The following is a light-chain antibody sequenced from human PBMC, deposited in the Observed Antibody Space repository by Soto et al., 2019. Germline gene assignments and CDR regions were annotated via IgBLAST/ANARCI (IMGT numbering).Light chain of an antibody. V-gene: IGKV1-39*01. CDR1: QNIRRF. CDR3: QQGFSTPVT. J-gene: IGKJ4*01. CDR2: DAS. Sequence: DIQMTQSPSSLAASVGDRVVITCRASQNIRRFLSWFQMKPGETPQLLISDASSVQGGVPSRFSGSGSGTDFTLTITSLQPEDFATYYCQQGFSTPVTFGGGTNQEI.